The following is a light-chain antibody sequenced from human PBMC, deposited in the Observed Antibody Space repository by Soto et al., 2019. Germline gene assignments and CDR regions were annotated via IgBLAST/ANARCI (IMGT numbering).Light chain of an antibody. CDR3: HQYGSSPYT. CDR2: GVS. V-gene: IGKV3-20*01. CDR1: QSLSGNY. J-gene: IGKJ2*01. Sequence: EMVLTPSPGTLSLSPGEIATLSCRASQSLSGNYLAWYQQKPGQAPRLLIFGVSSRATGIPDRFSGSGSGTDFTLTINRLEPEDFAVYYCHQYGSSPYTFGRGNKREIK.